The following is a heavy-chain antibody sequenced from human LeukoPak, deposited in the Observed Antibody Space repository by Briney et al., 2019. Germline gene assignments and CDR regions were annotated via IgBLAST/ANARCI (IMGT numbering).Heavy chain of an antibody. CDR2: IITIFGTA. V-gene: IGHV1-69*01. Sequence: SVKISCKASGGTFSSYAISWVRQAPGQGLEWMGGIITIFGTANYAQKFQGRVTITADESTSTAYMELSSLRSEDTAVYYCARVKDYDFWSGYSHYYYYMDVWGKGTTVTVSS. CDR3: ARVKDYDFWSGYSHYYYYMDV. CDR1: GGTFSSYA. D-gene: IGHD3-3*01. J-gene: IGHJ6*03.